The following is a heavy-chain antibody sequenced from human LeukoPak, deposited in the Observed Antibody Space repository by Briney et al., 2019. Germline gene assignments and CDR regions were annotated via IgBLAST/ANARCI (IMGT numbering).Heavy chain of an antibody. V-gene: IGHV4-30-4*01. J-gene: IGHJ4*02. CDR2: IYYSGST. D-gene: IGHD3-10*01. CDR3: ARLLWFGDLDYFDY. Sequence: SETLSLTCTVSGGSISSGDYYWSWIRQPPGGGLEWLGYIYYSGSTYYNPSLKSRVTISVDTSKSQFSLKLSSVTAADTAVYYCARLLWFGDLDYFDYWGQGTLVTVSS. CDR1: GGSISSGDYY.